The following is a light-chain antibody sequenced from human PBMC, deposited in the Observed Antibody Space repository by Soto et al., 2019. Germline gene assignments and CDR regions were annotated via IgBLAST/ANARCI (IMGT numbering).Light chain of an antibody. J-gene: IGLJ2*01. CDR3: FSYAGNSNWV. Sequence: QSALTQPASVSGSPGQSITISCTGTSSDVGSYILVSWYQQHTGKAPKLMIYEGTKRPSGVSNRFSGSTSGNTASLTSSGLQAEDEADYYCFSYAGNSNWVFGGGTKLTVL. CDR1: SSDVGSYIL. CDR2: EGT. V-gene: IGLV2-23*01.